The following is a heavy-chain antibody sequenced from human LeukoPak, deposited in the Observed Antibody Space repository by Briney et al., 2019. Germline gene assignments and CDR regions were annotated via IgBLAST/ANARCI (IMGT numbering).Heavy chain of an antibody. V-gene: IGHV3-9*01. Sequence: GRSLRLSCAASGFTFDDYAMHWVRQAPGKGLEWGSGISWNSGSIGYAGSVKGRFTISRDNAKNSLYLQMNSLRAEDPALYYCAKDLFVGAQDAFDIWGQGTMVTVSS. D-gene: IGHD3-10*02. J-gene: IGHJ3*02. CDR2: ISWNSGSI. CDR1: GFTFDDYA. CDR3: AKDLFVGAQDAFDI.